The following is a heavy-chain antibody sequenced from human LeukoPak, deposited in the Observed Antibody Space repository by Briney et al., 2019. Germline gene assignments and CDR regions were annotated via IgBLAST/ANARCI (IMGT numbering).Heavy chain of an antibody. CDR2: IIPTGGST. CDR1: GFPFSKYG. J-gene: IGHJ6*03. Sequence: PGGTLRLSCEASGFPFSKYGMSWVRQAPGKGLEWVSSIIPTGGSTYYADSVKGRFTISRDNSKNMLYLQMNSLRAEDTAVYYCARDLLGYNYHYMDVWGKGTTVTVSS. D-gene: IGHD1-20*01. V-gene: IGHV3-23*01. CDR3: ARDLLGYNYHYMDV.